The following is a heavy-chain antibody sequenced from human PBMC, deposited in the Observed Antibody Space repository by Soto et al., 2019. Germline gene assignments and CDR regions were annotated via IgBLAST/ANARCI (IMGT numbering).Heavy chain of an antibody. V-gene: IGHV3-49*03. CDR3: TRAWGGVVVVPAASPGAFDI. D-gene: IGHD2-2*01. CDR2: IRSKAYGGTT. J-gene: IGHJ3*02. Sequence: GGSLRLSCTASGFTFGDYAMSWFRQAPGKGLEWVVFIRSKAYGGTTEYAASVKGRFTISRDDSKSIAYLQMNSLKTEDTAVYYCTRAWGGVVVVPAASPGAFDIWGQGTMVTVSS. CDR1: GFTFGDYA.